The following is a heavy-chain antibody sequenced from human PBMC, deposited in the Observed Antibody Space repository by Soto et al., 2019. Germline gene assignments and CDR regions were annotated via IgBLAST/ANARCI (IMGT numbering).Heavy chain of an antibody. D-gene: IGHD3-22*01. CDR2: ISWNSGSI. CDR3: AKGGFAYYDSSGPSDY. CDR1: GFTFDDYA. Sequence: GGSLRLSCAASGFTFDDYAMHWVRQAPGKGLEWVSGISWNSGSIGYADSVKGRFTISRDNAKNSLYLQMNSLRAEDTALYYCAKGGFAYYDSSGPSDYWGQGPLVTVSS. J-gene: IGHJ4*02. V-gene: IGHV3-9*01.